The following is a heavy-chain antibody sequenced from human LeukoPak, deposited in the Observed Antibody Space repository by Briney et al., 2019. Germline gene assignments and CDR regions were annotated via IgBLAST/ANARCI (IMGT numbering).Heavy chain of an antibody. Sequence: GGSLRLSCAASGFTFSSYEMNWVRQAPGRGLEWVSYISRSGSTIYYADSVKGRFTISRDNAKNSLYLQINSLRAEDTAVYYCARSTTIQVWPHTDVWGKGTTVTVSS. CDR3: ARSTTIQVWPHTDV. CDR2: ISRSGSTI. CDR1: GFTFSSYE. D-gene: IGHD5-18*01. J-gene: IGHJ6*03. V-gene: IGHV3-48*03.